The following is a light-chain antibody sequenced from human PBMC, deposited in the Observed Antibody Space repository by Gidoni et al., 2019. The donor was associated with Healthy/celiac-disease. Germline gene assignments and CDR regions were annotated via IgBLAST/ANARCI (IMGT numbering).Light chain of an antibody. J-gene: IGKJ3*01. Sequence: DIQMTPSPSSLSASVGDRVTITCRASQSFSSYLNWYQQKPGKAPKLLIYAASRLQSGVPSRFSGSGSGTDFTLTISSLQPEDFATYFCQQSYSTPGFTFGPGTKVDIK. CDR3: QQSYSTPGFT. CDR2: AAS. V-gene: IGKV1-39*01. CDR1: QSFSSY.